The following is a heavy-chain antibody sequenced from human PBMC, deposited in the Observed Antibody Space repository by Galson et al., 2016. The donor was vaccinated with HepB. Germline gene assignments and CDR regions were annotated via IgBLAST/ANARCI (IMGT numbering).Heavy chain of an antibody. J-gene: IGHJ4*02. V-gene: IGHV3-33*08. Sequence: SLRLSCAASGFTFSRYGMNWVRQAPGKGLEWLAVIWSDGSNEDYLDSVKGRFTISRDNSQKTLYLQMNSLRAEDTAVYYCAREIKGRWYHFDHWGQGALVTVSS. CDR2: IWSDGSNE. D-gene: IGHD5-24*01. CDR3: AREIKGRWYHFDH. CDR1: GFTFSRYG.